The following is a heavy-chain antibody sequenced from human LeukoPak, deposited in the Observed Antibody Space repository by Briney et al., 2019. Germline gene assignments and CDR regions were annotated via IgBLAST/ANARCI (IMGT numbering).Heavy chain of an antibody. D-gene: IGHD6-13*01. Sequence: ASVKVSCKASRYTFGNYGISWVRQAPGQGLEWMGWINVYNGYTKYPQNFQGRVTMTTDSSTTTAYMEVRSLTSDDTAFYYCARDTHYSSSWDGFDYWGQGTMVTVSS. V-gene: IGHV1-18*01. J-gene: IGHJ4*02. CDR2: INVYNGYT. CDR3: ARDTHYSSSWDGFDY. CDR1: RYTFGNYG.